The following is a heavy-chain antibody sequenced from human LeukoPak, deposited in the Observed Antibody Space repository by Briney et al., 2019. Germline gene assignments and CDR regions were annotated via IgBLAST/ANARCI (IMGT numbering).Heavy chain of an antibody. CDR3: ARDHAIVVVPAAPSGAFDI. V-gene: IGHV3-30-3*01. CDR1: GFTFSSYA. D-gene: IGHD2-2*01. Sequence: GGSLRLSCAAPGFTFSSYAMHWVRQAPGKGLEWVAVISYDGSNKYYADSVKGRFTISRDNSKNTLYLQMNSLRAEDTAVYYCARDHAIVVVPAAPSGAFDIWGQGTMVTVSS. J-gene: IGHJ3*02. CDR2: ISYDGSNK.